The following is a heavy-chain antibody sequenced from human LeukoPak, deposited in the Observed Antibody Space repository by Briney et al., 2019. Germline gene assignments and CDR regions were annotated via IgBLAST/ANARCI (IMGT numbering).Heavy chain of an antibody. CDR3: ARGLKMATKSGYCSGGSCRTHYYGMDV. CDR1: GGSFSGYY. Sequence: SETLSLTCAVYGGSFSGYYCSWIRQPPGKGLEWIGEINHSGSTNYNPSLKSRVTISVDTSKNQFSLKLSSVTAADTAVYYCARGLKMATKSGYCSGGSCRTHYYGMDVWGKGTTVTVSS. V-gene: IGHV4-34*01. D-gene: IGHD2-15*01. CDR2: INHSGST. J-gene: IGHJ6*04.